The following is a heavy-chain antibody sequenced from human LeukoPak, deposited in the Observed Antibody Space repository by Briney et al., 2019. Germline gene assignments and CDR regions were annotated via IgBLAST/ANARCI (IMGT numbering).Heavy chain of an antibody. J-gene: IGHJ3*02. V-gene: IGHV3-66*01. CDR1: GFTVSSNY. CDR2: IYSGGST. Sequence: GGSLRLSCAASGFTVSSNYMSWVRQAPGKGLEWVSVIYSGGSTYYADSVKGRFTISRDNSKNTLYLQMNSLRAEDTAVYYCASGRGVVVATDAFDIWGQGTMVTVSS. D-gene: IGHD2-15*01. CDR3: ASGRGVVVATDAFDI.